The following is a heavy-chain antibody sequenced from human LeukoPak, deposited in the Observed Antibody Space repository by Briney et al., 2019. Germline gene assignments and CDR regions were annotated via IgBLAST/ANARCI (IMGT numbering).Heavy chain of an antibody. CDR1: GFTFSSYA. CDR2: IYSGGST. J-gene: IGHJ6*03. D-gene: IGHD2/OR15-2a*01. CDR3: ERVIYYMDV. Sequence: GGSLRLSCAASGFTFSSYAMSWVRQAPGKGLQWVSVIYSGGSTYYADSVKGRFTISRDNSKNTLYLQMNSLRAEDTAVYYCERVIYYMDVWGKGTTVTVSS. V-gene: IGHV3-66*02.